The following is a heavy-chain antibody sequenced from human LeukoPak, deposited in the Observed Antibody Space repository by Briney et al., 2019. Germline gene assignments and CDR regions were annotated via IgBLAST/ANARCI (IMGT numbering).Heavy chain of an antibody. CDR3: ATRSDNGYEFFDS. CDR1: GYNFGSHW. D-gene: IGHD5-12*01. Sequence: PGESLKISCQGSGYNFGSHWIGWVRQMPGRRPEWMGITYPGDSDTRYNPSFQGQVTISADRSLSTAYLRWSGLKASDTAIYYCATRSDNGYEFFDSWGQGTLVTVSA. CDR2: TYPGDSDT. J-gene: IGHJ4*02. V-gene: IGHV5-51*01.